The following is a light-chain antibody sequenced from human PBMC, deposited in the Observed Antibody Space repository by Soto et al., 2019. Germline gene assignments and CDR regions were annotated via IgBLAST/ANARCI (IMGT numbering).Light chain of an antibody. V-gene: IGLV1-47*01. Sequence: QSVLTQAPSASGTPGQRVTISCSGSSSNIGREYVYWYQQFPGTAPKLLIQWDIQRPSGVPDRFSGSKSDTSASLFISGLRSEDEADYYCSSYAARYLYVFGTGTKLTVL. J-gene: IGLJ1*01. CDR2: WDI. CDR1: SSNIGREY. CDR3: SSYAARYLYV.